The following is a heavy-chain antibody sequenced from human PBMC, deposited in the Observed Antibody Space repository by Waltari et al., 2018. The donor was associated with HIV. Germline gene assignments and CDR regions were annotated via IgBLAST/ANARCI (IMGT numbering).Heavy chain of an antibody. D-gene: IGHD6-6*01. J-gene: IGHJ4*02. V-gene: IGHV4-38-2*01. CDR3: ARGGRYSSSLAELDF. CDR1: GYSISSGFY. CDR2: IYHSGNT. Sequence: QVQLQESGPGLVKPSETLSLTCAVSGYSISSGFYWVWIRQPPGKGLEWIGSIYHSGNTFYSPSLKSRVTMSVETSKNQFSLKLSSVTAADTAMYYCARGGRYSSSLAELDFWGQGTLVTVSS.